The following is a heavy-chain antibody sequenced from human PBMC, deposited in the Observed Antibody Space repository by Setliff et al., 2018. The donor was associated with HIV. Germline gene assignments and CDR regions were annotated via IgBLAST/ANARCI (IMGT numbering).Heavy chain of an antibody. CDR2: IIPIFGTA. Sequence: ASVKVSCKASGGTFSSYAISWMRQASGQGLEWMGGIIPIFGTANYAQKFQGRVTITADESTSTAYMELSSLRSEDTAVYYCAPIDPFPHDYSNSSFDYWGQGTLVTVSS. J-gene: IGHJ4*02. V-gene: IGHV1-69*13. CDR1: GGTFSSYA. CDR3: APIDPFPHDYSNSSFDY. D-gene: IGHD4-4*01.